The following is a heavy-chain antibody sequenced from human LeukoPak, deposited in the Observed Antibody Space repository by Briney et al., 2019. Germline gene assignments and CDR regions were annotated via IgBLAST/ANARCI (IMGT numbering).Heavy chain of an antibody. D-gene: IGHD4-17*01. CDR3: TRDSPAYGDVDY. V-gene: IGHV3-49*04. CDR2: IRSKAYGGTT. J-gene: IGHJ4*02. CDR1: GFTFGDYA. Sequence: GGSLRLSCTASGFTFGDYAMSWVRQAPGKGLKCVGFIRSKAYGGTTEYAASVKGRFTISRDDSKSIAYLQMNSLKTEDTAVYYCTRDSPAYGDVDYWGQRTPVTVSS.